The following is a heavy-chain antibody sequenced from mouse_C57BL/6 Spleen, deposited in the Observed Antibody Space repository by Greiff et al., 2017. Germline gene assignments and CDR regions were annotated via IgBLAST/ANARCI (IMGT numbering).Heavy chain of an antibody. CDR2: IWTGGGT. CDR3: ARNFGNYVAY. J-gene: IGHJ3*01. V-gene: IGHV2-9-1*01. D-gene: IGHD2-1*01. CDR1: GFSLTSYA. Sequence: VQLQESGPGLVAPSQSLSITCTVSGFSLTSYAISWVRQPPGTGLEWLGVIWTGGGTNYNSAPKSRLSISKDNSKSHVFLKMSSLQTDDTARYYCARNFGNYVAYWGQGTLVTVSA.